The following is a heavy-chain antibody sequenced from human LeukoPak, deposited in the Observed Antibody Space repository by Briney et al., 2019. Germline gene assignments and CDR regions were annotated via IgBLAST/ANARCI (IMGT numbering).Heavy chain of an antibody. CDR3: ATGDGMFDY. CDR2: VDPADGQV. Sequence: ASVKVSCKTSGYRFTDFFMHWVQQAPGKGLEWMGRVDPADGQVGYAERFSGRVTITTDTSTDTAYMELSRLTSEDTAVYYCATGDGMFDYWGQGTQVIVSS. J-gene: IGHJ4*02. V-gene: IGHV1-69-2*01. CDR1: GYRFTDFF. D-gene: IGHD1-14*01.